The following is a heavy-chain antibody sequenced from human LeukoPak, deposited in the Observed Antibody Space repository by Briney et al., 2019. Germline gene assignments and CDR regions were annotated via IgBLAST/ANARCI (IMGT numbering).Heavy chain of an antibody. J-gene: IGHJ3*02. CDR3: ARPSSTADGRAFDI. CDR2: IYTSGST. V-gene: IGHV4-61*02. CDR1: GGSISSDSYY. D-gene: IGHD2-21*02. Sequence: PSETLSLTCTGSGGSISSDSYYWSWIRQPAGKGLEWIGRIYTSGSTNYNPSLKSRVTISVDTSKNQFSLKLSSVTAADTAVYYCARPSSTADGRAFDIWGQGTMVTVSS.